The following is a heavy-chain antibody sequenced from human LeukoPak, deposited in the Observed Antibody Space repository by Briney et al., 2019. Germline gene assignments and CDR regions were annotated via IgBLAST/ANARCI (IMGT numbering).Heavy chain of an antibody. D-gene: IGHD3-3*01. CDR2: INPSGGST. CDR3: ARDSGVEWLKSYEYYFDY. Sequence: GASVKVSCKASGYTFTSYYMHWVRQAPGQGLEWMGIINPSGGSTSYAQKFQGRVTMTRDTSTSTVYMELSSLRSEDTAAYYCARDSGVEWLKSYEYYFDYWGQGTLVTVSS. CDR1: GYTFTSYY. V-gene: IGHV1-46*01. J-gene: IGHJ4*02.